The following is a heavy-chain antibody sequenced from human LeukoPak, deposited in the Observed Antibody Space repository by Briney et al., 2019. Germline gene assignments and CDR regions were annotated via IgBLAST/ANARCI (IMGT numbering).Heavy chain of an antibody. D-gene: IGHD6-19*01. V-gene: IGHV4-39*07. CDR3: ARRSRIAVAPYYYYYMDV. J-gene: IGHJ6*03. Sequence: SETLSLTCTVSGGSISSSSYYWGWIRQPPGKGLEWIGSIYYSGSTYYNPSLKSRVTISVDTSKNQFSLKLSSVTAADTAVYYCARRSRIAVAPYYYYYMDVWGKGTTVTISS. CDR2: IYYSGST. CDR1: GGSISSSSYY.